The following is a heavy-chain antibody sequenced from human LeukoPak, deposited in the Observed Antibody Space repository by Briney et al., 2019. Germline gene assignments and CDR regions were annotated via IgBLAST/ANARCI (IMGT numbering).Heavy chain of an antibody. CDR3: AKGLVGTSIADFFDY. CDR2: ISYDGSNK. Sequence: GGSLRLSCAASGFTFSSYGMHWVRQAPGKGLEWVAVISYDGSNKYYADSVKGRFTISRDNSKNTLYLQMNSLRAEDTALYYCAKGLVGTSIADFFDYWGQGILVTVSS. V-gene: IGHV3-30*18. J-gene: IGHJ4*02. CDR1: GFTFSSYG. D-gene: IGHD6-6*01.